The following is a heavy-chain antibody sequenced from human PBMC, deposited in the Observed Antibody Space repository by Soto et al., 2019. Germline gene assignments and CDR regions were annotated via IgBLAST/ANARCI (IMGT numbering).Heavy chain of an antibody. CDR3: GREAGGSNIAAVLLDP. Sequence: GASVKVSCKTSGYFFNDYHMHWVRKAPGQGLEWMGWINPKNGDTNYAQKFQDRVTMTRDTSISTVYIELSRLTSDDTAVYYWGREAGGSNIAAVLLDPWGQGTLVTVSS. D-gene: IGHD3-3*02. CDR2: INPKNGDT. J-gene: IGHJ5*02. V-gene: IGHV1-2*02. CDR1: GYFFNDYH.